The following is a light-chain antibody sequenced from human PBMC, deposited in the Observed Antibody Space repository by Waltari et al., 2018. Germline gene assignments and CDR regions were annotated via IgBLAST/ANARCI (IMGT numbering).Light chain of an antibody. CDR3: CSYAGSSIP. Sequence: QSALTQPASVSGSPGPSITISCTGTSSDVGRYNIVSWYQQHPGKAPKLMIYEGSKRPSGVSNRFSGSKSGNTASLTISGLQAEDEADYYCCSYAGSSIPFGGGTKLTVL. CDR2: EGS. V-gene: IGLV2-23*01. J-gene: IGLJ2*01. CDR1: SSDVGRYNI.